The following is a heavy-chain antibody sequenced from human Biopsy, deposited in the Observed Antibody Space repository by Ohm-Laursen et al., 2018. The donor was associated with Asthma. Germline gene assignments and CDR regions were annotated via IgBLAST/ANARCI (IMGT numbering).Heavy chain of an antibody. Sequence: SLRLSCSAPGFTFSSSWMTWVRQAPGKRLEWVANINEDGSEQHYVGSVKGRFTISRDNAKNSLYLQMDSLRAEDTAVYFCARKTYYYSATYGWFDAWGQGTLVTVSS. D-gene: IGHD4/OR15-4a*01. J-gene: IGHJ5*02. CDR1: GFTFSSSW. CDR2: INEDGSEQ. CDR3: ARKTYYYSATYGWFDA. V-gene: IGHV3-7*05.